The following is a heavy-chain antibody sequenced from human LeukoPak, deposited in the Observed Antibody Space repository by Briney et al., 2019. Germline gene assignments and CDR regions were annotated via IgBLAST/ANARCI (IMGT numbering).Heavy chain of an antibody. D-gene: IGHD3-22*01. J-gene: IGHJ4*02. Sequence: GGSLRLSCTASGFSFSSYVMHWVRQAPGKGLEWVAVISFDGTNKYHIDSVKGRFTISRDNSKNALYLQMNSLRVEDTAVYYCAKDRAMIVVVTTFDYWGQGTLVTVSS. CDR3: AKDRAMIVVVTTFDY. CDR2: ISFDGTNK. CDR1: GFSFSSYV. V-gene: IGHV3-30*04.